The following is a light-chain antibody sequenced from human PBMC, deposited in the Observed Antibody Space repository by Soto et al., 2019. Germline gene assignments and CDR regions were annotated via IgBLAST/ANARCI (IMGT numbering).Light chain of an antibody. CDR1: ESVSDNY. V-gene: IGKV3-20*01. Sequence: EIVLTQSPGTLSLSPRERATLSCRASESVSDNYLAWYQQRSGQAPRLVIYVASSRASAVPDRFSGSGPGADFTLTISRLEPEDFAVYYCQQYGSSPLTFGGGTKVEIK. CDR3: QQYGSSPLT. CDR2: VAS. J-gene: IGKJ4*01.